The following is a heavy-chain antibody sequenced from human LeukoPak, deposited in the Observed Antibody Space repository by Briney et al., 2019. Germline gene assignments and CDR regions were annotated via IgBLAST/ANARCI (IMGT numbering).Heavy chain of an antibody. CDR2: ISYDGSNK. J-gene: IGHJ5*02. CDR3: ASGKYRYGDNWFDP. D-gene: IGHD5-18*01. CDR1: GFTFSSYA. Sequence: PGESLKISCAASGFTFSSYAMHWVRQAPGKGLEWVAVISYDGSNKYYADSVKGRFTISRDNSKNTLYLQMNSLRAEDTAVYFCASGKYRYGDNWFDPWGQGTLVTVSS. V-gene: IGHV3-30*04.